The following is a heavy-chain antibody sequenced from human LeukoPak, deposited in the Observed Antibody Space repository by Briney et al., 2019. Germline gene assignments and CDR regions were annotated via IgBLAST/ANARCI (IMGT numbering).Heavy chain of an antibody. V-gene: IGHV3-11*01. CDR3: ARVGREYDFWSGYRAANWFDP. D-gene: IGHD3-3*01. CDR2: IIISGSTI. J-gene: IGHJ5*02. Sequence: GGSLRLSCAASGFTFSTYYMSWIRQAPGKGREWVSYIIISGSTIYYADSVKGRFTISRDNAKNSLYLQMNSLRAEDTAVYYCARVGREYDFWSGYRAANWFDPWGQGTLVTVSS. CDR1: GFTFSTYY.